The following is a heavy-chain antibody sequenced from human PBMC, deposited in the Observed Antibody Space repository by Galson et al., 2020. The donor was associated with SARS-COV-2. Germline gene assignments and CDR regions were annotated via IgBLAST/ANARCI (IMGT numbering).Heavy chain of an antibody. J-gene: IGHJ3*01. D-gene: IGHD3-3*01. V-gene: IGHV3-7*01. CDR2: IKPDGSQQ. Sequence: GGSLRLSCVGSGFTISRFWMNWVRQAPGKVLAWVANIKPDGSQQQYMDSVKGRFVISRDNAQNSVYLQMNGLRAEDTAVYYCAKYDVGLLWGQGTMVTVSS. CDR1: GFTISRFW. CDR3: AKYDVGLL.